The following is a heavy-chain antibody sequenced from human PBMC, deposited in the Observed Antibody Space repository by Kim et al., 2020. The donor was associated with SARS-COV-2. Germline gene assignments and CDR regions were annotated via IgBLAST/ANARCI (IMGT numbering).Heavy chain of an antibody. D-gene: IGHD6-19*01. Sequence: GGSLRLSCTVSGFTFTSYAIHWVRQAPGKGLEWVAVVSYDGTNKYYGDSVKGRFSISRDNTRNTVYLQMSSLRTEDTALYYCAKDDEKWLVQGAFDFWGQGTLVTVSS. CDR2: VSYDGTNK. CDR1: GFTFTSYA. CDR3: AKDDEKWLVQGAFDF. V-gene: IGHV3-30*04. J-gene: IGHJ4*02.